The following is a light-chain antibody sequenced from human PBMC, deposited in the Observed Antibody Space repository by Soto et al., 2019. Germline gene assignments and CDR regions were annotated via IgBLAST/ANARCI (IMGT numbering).Light chain of an antibody. CDR2: GAS. CDR3: QQYGRSPYT. J-gene: IGKJ2*01. CDR1: QSVSSNN. V-gene: IGKV3-20*01. Sequence: EIVLTQSPGTLPLSPGERATLSCRASQSVSSNNLAWYQQKPGQAPRLLIFGASSRATGIPDRFSGSGSGTDFTLTISRLEPEDFAVYSCQQYGRSPYTFGQGTKLEIK.